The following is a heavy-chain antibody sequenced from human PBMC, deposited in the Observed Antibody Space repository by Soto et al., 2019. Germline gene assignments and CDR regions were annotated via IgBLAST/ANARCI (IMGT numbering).Heavy chain of an antibody. D-gene: IGHD6-13*01. Sequence: QVQLQESGPGLVKPSQTLSLTCTVSGGSISSDAYYWSWIRQHPGKGLEWIGYIYYSGSTYYNPSLKSRITISVDTSKNQFSLKLRSVTAADTAVYYCARSITATGTGYFQHWGQGTLVTVSS. CDR1: GGSISSDAYY. CDR2: IYYSGST. J-gene: IGHJ1*01. V-gene: IGHV4-31*03. CDR3: ARSITATGTGYFQH.